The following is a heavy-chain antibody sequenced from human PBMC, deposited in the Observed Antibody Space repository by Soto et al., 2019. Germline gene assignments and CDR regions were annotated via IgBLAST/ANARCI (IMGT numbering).Heavy chain of an antibody. J-gene: IGHJ4*02. CDR3: VVAAQPYAVDY. Sequence: QVQLVQSGAEVKKPGASVKVSCKASGYTFTSYVISWVRQAPGQGLEWMGGISAYNGNTNYAQKLQGRVTMTTDTSTSTAYMELRSLRPADTAVYYCVVAAQPYAVDYWGQGTLVTVAS. CDR2: ISAYNGNT. CDR1: GYTFTSYV. V-gene: IGHV1-18*01. D-gene: IGHD2-15*01.